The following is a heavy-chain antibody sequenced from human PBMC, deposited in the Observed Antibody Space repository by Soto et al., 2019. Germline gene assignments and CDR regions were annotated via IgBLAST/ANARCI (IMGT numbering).Heavy chain of an antibody. D-gene: IGHD4-17*01. CDR2: ISSSGDSA. Sequence: GGSLRLSCAASGFIFSTYAMNWVRQAPGKGLEWVSAISSSGDSAYYAESVRGRFTISRDNSINTLYLQMRSLRPEDTAVYYCAHPRGYGVFDAVDIWGQGTMVTVSS. V-gene: IGHV3-23*01. CDR1: GFIFSTYA. CDR3: AHPRGYGVFDAVDI. J-gene: IGHJ3*02.